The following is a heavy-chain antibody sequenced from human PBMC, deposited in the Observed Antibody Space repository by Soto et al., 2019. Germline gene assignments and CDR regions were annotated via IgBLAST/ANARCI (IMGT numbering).Heavy chain of an antibody. V-gene: IGHV3-11*05. CDR1: GFTFSDYY. J-gene: IGHJ5*02. CDR3: ARGERGLLWFGGINGFDP. CDR2: ISSSSSYT. D-gene: IGHD3-10*01. Sequence: QVQLVESGGGLVKPGGSLRLSCAASGFTFSDYYMSWIRQAPGKGLEWVSYISSSSSYTNYADSVKGRFTISRDNATDSLYLQMNSLRDEDTAVYYCARGERGLLWFGGINGFDPWGQGTLVTVSS.